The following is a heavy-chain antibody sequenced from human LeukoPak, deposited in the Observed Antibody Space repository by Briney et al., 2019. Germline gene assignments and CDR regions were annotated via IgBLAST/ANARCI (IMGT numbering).Heavy chain of an antibody. D-gene: IGHD3-16*02. CDR2: IYYSGST. CDR1: GGSISSYY. V-gene: IGHV4-59*07. CDR3: ARSYPGYYFDY. J-gene: IGHJ4*02. Sequence: SDTLSLTCTVSGGSISSYYWSWIRQPPGKGLEWIGYIYYSGSTSYNPSLKSRVTMSVDTSKNQFSLKLSSVTAADTAVYYCARSYPGYYFDYWGQGTLVTVSS.